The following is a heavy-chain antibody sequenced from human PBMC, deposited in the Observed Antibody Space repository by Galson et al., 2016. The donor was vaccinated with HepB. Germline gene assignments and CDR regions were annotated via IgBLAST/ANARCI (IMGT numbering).Heavy chain of an antibody. CDR1: DGSIRSGNYY. Sequence: TLSLTCSVSDGSIRSGNYYWSWIRQPAGKGLQWIGRIYTSGNTNYHPSLRSRVTISVDTSKNQFSLKLNSVTAADTAVYFCARGDSSYCNGGKCQNYATDVWGKGTTVTVAS. D-gene: IGHD2-15*01. CDR3: ARGDSSYCNGGKCQNYATDV. V-gene: IGHV4-61*02. J-gene: IGHJ6*04. CDR2: IYTSGNT.